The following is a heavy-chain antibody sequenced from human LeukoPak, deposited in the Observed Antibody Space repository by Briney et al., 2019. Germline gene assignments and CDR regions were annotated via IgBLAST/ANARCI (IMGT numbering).Heavy chain of an antibody. J-gene: IGHJ4*02. V-gene: IGHV3-30*02. CDR1: GFTFSDYG. CDR3: AKDGPGLGIVVEPVAIRVDY. Sequence: PGGSLRLSCAASGFTFSDYGMHWVRQAPGKGLEWVAFIRSDGSNKYYADSGKGRFTISRDNSKNTLNLQMNSLRAEDTAVYYCAKDGPGLGIVVEPVAIRVDYWGQGTLVTVSS. CDR2: IRSDGSNK. D-gene: IGHD2-2*03.